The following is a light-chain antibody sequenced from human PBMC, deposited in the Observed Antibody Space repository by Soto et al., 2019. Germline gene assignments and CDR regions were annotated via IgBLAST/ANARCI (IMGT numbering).Light chain of an antibody. Sequence: IGLTQSPGTLSLSPGERATLSCRASQSVSSSYLTWYQQKPSQAPRLLIYGASSRATGIPDRFSGSGSGTDFTRNISSLEPEDFAVYYCQQYGSSPVAFGKGIKVEIK. V-gene: IGKV3-20*01. CDR1: QSVSSSY. CDR2: GAS. CDR3: QQYGSSPVA. J-gene: IGKJ1*01.